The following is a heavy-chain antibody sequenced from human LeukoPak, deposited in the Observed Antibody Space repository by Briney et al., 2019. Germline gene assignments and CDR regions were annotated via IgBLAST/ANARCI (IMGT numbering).Heavy chain of an antibody. D-gene: IGHD3-3*01. CDR3: ARERPAGRLRVY. J-gene: IGHJ4*02. CDR2: IYTSGST. Sequence: TAEPLSLMCTVCCRSISIYYWSWIRQPAGKGLGWIVRIYTSGSTNYNPSLKCRVTISVDTSKDQFSLKLSSVTAADTAVYCCARERPAGRLRVYWGQGTLVTVSS. CDR1: CRSISIYY. V-gene: IGHV4-4*07.